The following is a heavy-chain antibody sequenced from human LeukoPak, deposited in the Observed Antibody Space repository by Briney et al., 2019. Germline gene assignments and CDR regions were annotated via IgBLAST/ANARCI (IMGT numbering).Heavy chain of an antibody. CDR2: IYYSGST. J-gene: IGHJ4*02. CDR3: ARGTYYYDSSGYAVRSYFDY. V-gene: IGHV4-39*07. Sequence: SETLSLTCTVSGGSISSGSYYWGWIRQPPGKGLEWIGSIYYSGSTYYNPSLKSRVTISVDTSKNQFSLKLSSVTAADTAVYYCARGTYYYDSSGYAVRSYFDYWGQGTLVTVSS. D-gene: IGHD3-22*01. CDR1: GGSISSGSYY.